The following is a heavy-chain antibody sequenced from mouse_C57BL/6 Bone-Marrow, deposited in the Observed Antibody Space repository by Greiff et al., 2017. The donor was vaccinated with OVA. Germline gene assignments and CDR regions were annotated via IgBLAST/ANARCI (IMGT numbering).Heavy chain of an antibody. J-gene: IGHJ4*01. CDR1: GFSFNTYA. Sequence: EVQLVESGGGLVQPKGSLKLSCAASGFSFNTYAMNWVRQAPGKGLEWVARIRSKSNNYATYYADSVKDRFTISRDDSESMLYLQMNNMKTEDTAMYYCVRKGTRDYYAMDYWGQGTSVTVSS. CDR3: VRKGTRDYYAMDY. D-gene: IGHD3-3*01. V-gene: IGHV10-1*01. CDR2: IRSKSNNYAT.